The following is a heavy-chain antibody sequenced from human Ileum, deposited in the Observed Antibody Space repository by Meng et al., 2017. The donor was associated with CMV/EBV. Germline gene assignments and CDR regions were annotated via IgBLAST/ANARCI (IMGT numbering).Heavy chain of an antibody. CDR2: INPNSGGT. V-gene: IGHV1-2*02. Sequence: AHTLTGHSMHWVRQAPGQGLEWMGWINPNSGGTNYAQKFQGRVTMTRETSISTAYMELSRLRSDDTAVYYCAREVNGFDYGSGSHGYWGQGTLVTVSS. J-gene: IGHJ4*02. CDR1: AHTLTGHS. D-gene: IGHD3-10*01. CDR3: AREVNGFDYGSGSHGY.